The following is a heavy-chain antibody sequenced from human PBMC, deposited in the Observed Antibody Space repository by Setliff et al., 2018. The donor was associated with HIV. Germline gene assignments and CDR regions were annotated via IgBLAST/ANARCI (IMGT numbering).Heavy chain of an antibody. V-gene: IGHV1-8*02. Sequence: ASVKVSCKASGGTFSSFAISWVRQAPGHGLEWMGWMNPNSGNTGYAEKFQGSVTITTDTSTDTAYMDLSSLRSEDTAMYYCATVQDRHFDWFLFAHWGQGTLVTVSS. J-gene: IGHJ4*02. CDR3: ATVQDRHFDWFLFAH. CDR1: GGTFSSFA. CDR2: MNPNSGNT. D-gene: IGHD3-9*01.